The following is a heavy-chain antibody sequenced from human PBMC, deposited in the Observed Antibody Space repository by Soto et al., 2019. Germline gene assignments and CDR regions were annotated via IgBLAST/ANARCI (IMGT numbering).Heavy chain of an antibody. CDR3: ERVVLSCYCGMDV. CDR2: ISADNGNT. Sequence: QVRLVQSGAEVKKHGASVKVSCKASGYTFTSSGISWVRQSPGQGLEWLGGISADNGNTNYAQKLPGRVTTTTDTSPSKAYKELRSLRSDDTAVDYCERVVLSCYCGMDVLGQGLTVTVSS. V-gene: IGHV1-18*01. J-gene: IGHJ6*02. CDR1: GYTFTSSG. D-gene: IGHD2-8*02.